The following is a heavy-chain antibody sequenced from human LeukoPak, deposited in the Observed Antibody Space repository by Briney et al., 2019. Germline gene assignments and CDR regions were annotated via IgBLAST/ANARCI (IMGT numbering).Heavy chain of an antibody. V-gene: IGHV3-74*01. CDR2: INGDGSST. CDR3: ARTTVTICFDP. D-gene: IGHD4-17*01. Sequence: GGSLRLSCAASGFTFSSYEMNWVRQAPGKGLVWVSVINGDGSSTAYADSVKGRFTISRDNAKNTLYLQMNSLRAEDTAVYYCARTTVTICFDPWGQGTLVTVSS. J-gene: IGHJ5*02. CDR1: GFTFSSYE.